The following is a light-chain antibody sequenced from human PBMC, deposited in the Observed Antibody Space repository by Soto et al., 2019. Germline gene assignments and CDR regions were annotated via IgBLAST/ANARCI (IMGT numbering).Light chain of an antibody. CDR3: QQYRNWPLT. CDR1: QSVGNN. Sequence: EIVMTQSPATLSVSPGERATLSCRASQSVGNNLAWYRQKSGQAPRLLIYGASTRATGIPARFSGSGSGTEFTLTIGSLQSDDFAVYLCQQYRNWPLTFGGGTKVEIK. J-gene: IGKJ4*01. V-gene: IGKV3-15*01. CDR2: GAS.